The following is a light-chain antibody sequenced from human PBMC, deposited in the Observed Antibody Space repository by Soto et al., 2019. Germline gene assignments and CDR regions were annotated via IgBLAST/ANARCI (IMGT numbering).Light chain of an antibody. J-gene: IGKJ5*01. CDR3: QQSYSTPPT. V-gene: IGKV1-39*01. Sequence: DIQMTQSRPYLSASVGDRVIVTCRASQSISSYLNWYQQKPGKAPKLLIYAASSLQSGVPSRFSGSGSGTDVTLTISSLQPEDFATYYCQQSYSTPPTFGQGTRLEIK. CDR2: AAS. CDR1: QSISSY.